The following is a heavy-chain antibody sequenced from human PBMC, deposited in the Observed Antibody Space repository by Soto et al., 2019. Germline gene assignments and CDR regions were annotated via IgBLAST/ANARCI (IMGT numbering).Heavy chain of an antibody. CDR1: GFAFRNSW. J-gene: IGHJ6*02. CDR3: ARYDSSGYYWPYYYYGMDV. V-gene: IGHV3-7*01. D-gene: IGHD3-22*01. Sequence: GGSLRLSCAASGFAFRNSWMNWVRQAPGKGLEWVANINQDGSNKNYVDSVKGRFTISRDNAKNSLYLQMNSLRAENTAVYYCARYDSSGYYWPYYYYGMDVWGQGTTVTVSS. CDR2: INQDGSNK.